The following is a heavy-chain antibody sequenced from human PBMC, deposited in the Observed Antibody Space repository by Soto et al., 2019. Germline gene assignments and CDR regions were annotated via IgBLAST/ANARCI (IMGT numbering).Heavy chain of an antibody. D-gene: IGHD2-2*02. V-gene: IGHV5-51*01. J-gene: IGHJ6*02. CDR2: INPADSET. Sequence: GESLKISCKGSGYSYTSYWIGWVRQRPGRGLEWMGIINPADSETNYSPSFQGQVTISADRSTSTAYLQWSSLKASDTAMYYCARLSGCSSTSCYTHMDVWGQGTTVTVSS. CDR1: GYSYTSYW. CDR3: ARLSGCSSTSCYTHMDV.